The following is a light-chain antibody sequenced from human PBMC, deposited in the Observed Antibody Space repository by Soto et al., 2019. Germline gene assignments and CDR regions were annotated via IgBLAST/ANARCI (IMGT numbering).Light chain of an antibody. J-gene: IGKJ1*01. Sequence: EIVLTQSPGTLSLSPGERATLSCRASQSVGNDYLAWYQQKPGQAPRLLIDDASNRAAGIPDRFSGSGSGTDFTLTISRLEPEDFAGYYCQQCATSPLTFGQGTRVDIK. V-gene: IGKV3-20*01. CDR1: QSVGNDY. CDR2: DAS. CDR3: QQCATSPLT.